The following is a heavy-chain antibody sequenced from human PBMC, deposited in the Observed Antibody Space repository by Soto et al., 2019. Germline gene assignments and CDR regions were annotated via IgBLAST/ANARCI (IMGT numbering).Heavy chain of an antibody. J-gene: IGHJ4*02. CDR3: ANGGTYYELWSGYYFDY. Sequence: GGSLRLSCAASGFTFSSYAMSWVRQAPGKGLEWVSAISGSGGSTYYAESVKGRLTISRDISKNTLNLQMNSLRAEDTAVYYCANGGTYYELWSGYYFDYWGQGTLVTVSS. CDR1: GFTFSSYA. V-gene: IGHV3-23*01. D-gene: IGHD3-3*01. CDR2: ISGSGGST.